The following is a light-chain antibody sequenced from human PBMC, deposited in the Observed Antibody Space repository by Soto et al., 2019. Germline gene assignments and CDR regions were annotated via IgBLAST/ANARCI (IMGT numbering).Light chain of an antibody. J-gene: IGKJ1*01. V-gene: IGKV3-15*01. CDR2: GAT. CDR3: QQYNNWPRT. CDR1: QTVTSN. Sequence: EIVLTQSPGTLSSSPGERATLSCRASQTVTSNYLAWYQQKPGQAPRLIIHGATTRATGIPARFSGSWSGTEFTLTISSLQSEDVAVYYCQQYNNWPRTFGQGTKVDIK.